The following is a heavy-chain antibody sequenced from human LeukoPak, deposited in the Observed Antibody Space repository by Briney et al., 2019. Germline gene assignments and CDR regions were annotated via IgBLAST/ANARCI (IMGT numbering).Heavy chain of an antibody. CDR3: ARWTYYFDAFDI. Sequence: PSETLSLTCAVYGGSFSGYYWSWIRQHPGKGLEWIGYIYYSGSTYYNPSLKSRVTISVDTSKNQFSLKLSSVTAAGTAVYYCARWTYYFDAFDIWGQGTMVTVSS. CDR2: IYYSGST. D-gene: IGHD3-10*01. CDR1: GGSFSGYY. V-gene: IGHV4-31*11. J-gene: IGHJ3*02.